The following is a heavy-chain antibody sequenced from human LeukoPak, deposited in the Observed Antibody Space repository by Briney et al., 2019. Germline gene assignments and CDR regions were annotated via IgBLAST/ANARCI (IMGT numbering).Heavy chain of an antibody. J-gene: IGHJ4*02. CDR3: ARDRFDFWSGRGYYFDY. Sequence: GGSLRLSCAASGFTFSSYWMSWVRQAPGKGLEWVANIKQDGSEKYYVDSVKGRFTISRDNAKNSLYLQMNSLRAEDTAVYYCARDRFDFWSGRGYYFDYWGQGTLVTVSS. CDR2: IKQDGSEK. CDR1: GFTFSSYW. V-gene: IGHV3-7*01. D-gene: IGHD3-3*01.